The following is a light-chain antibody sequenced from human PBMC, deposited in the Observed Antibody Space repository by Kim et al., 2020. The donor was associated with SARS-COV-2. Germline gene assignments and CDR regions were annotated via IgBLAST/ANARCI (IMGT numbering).Light chain of an antibody. Sequence: AAVETARITCEENNMVTKSVQWDQQTPGQAPGLVVHDESERPSGIPERFSGSNAGNTAALTITRVAAGDEADYYCQVWDSRTDNPVFGGGTQLTVL. V-gene: IGLV3-21*02. J-gene: IGLJ2*01. CDR3: QVWDSRTDNPV. CDR2: DES. CDR1: NMVTKS.